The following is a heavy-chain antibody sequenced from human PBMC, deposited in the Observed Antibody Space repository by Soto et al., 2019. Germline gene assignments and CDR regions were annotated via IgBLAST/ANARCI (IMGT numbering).Heavy chain of an antibody. V-gene: IGHV3-15*01. Sequence: SCAASGFTFSNAWMSWVRQAPGKGLEWVGRIKSKTDGGTTDYAAPVKGRFTISRDDSKNTLYLQMNSLKTEDTAVYYCTTLLVPAANYYYYYGMDVWGQGTTVTVSS. CDR3: TTLLVPAANYYYYYGMDV. CDR2: IKSKTDGGTT. D-gene: IGHD2-2*01. CDR1: GFTFSNAW. J-gene: IGHJ6*02.